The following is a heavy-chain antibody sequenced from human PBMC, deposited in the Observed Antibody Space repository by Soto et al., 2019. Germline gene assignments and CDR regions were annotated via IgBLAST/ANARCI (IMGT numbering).Heavy chain of an antibody. D-gene: IGHD2-15*01. V-gene: IGHV4-59*01. CDR2: IYYSGST. Sequence: SETLSLTCTVSGGSISSYYWSWIRQPPGKGLEWIGYIYYSGSTNYNPSLKSRVTISVDTSKNQFSLKLSSVTAADTAVYYCVREDIVVGWGMDVWGQGTTVT. J-gene: IGHJ6*02. CDR1: GGSISSYY. CDR3: VREDIVVGWGMDV.